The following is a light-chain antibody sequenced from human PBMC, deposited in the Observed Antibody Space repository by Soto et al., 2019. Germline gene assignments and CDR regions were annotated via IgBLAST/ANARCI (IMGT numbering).Light chain of an antibody. CDR3: QQYNSYGT. CDR2: AAS. V-gene: IGKV1-39*01. CDR1: QSITNY. J-gene: IGKJ1*01. Sequence: DIQMTQSPSSLSASVGDRVTITCRASQSITNYLNWYQQKPGKAPNLLIYAASSLQSGVPSRFSGSGSGTEFTLTISSLQPDDFATYYCQQYNSYGTFGQGTKVDIK.